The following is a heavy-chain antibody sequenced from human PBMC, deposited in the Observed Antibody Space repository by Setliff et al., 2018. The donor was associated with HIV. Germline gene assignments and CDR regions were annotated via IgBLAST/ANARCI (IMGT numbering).Heavy chain of an antibody. V-gene: IGHV1-3*04. CDR3: ARWCAAAGCYPAIYHFDS. J-gene: IGHJ4*02. Sequence: GASVKVSCKAPGYTFSEYAIHWVRQAPGQRLEWMGRIDTDNGYRRYSPKLQGRVTITKDTSANTAYMELRGLRSEDTAVYYCARWCAAAGCYPAIYHFDSWGQGTLVTVS. D-gene: IGHD2-2*01. CDR2: IDTDNGYR. CDR1: GYTFSEYA.